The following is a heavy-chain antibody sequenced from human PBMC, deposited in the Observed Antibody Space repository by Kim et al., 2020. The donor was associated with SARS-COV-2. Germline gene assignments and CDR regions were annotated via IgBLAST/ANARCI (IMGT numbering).Heavy chain of an antibody. CDR2: ISYDGSNK. CDR1: GFTFSSYG. CDR3: AKTVVAYDSSGYRNHYYYYYGMDV. D-gene: IGHD3-22*01. V-gene: IGHV3-30*18. Sequence: GGSLRLSCAASGFTFSSYGMHWVRQAPGKGLEWVAVISYDGSNKYYADSVKGRFTISRDNSKNTLYLQMNSLRAEDTAVYYCAKTVVAYDSSGYRNHYYYYYGMDVWGQGTTVTVSS. J-gene: IGHJ6*02.